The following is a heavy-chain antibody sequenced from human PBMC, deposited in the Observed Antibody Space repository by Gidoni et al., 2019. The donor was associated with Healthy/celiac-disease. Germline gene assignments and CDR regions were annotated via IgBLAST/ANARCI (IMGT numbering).Heavy chain of an antibody. J-gene: IGHJ6*02. Sequence: EVQLVESGGGLVKPGGSLRLSCAASGFTFSRYSLNWVRQAPGKGLEWVSSISSSSSYIYYADSVKGRFTISRDNAKNSLYLQMNSLRAEDTAVYYCARDRGGLMVPEYYYYGMDVWGQGTTVTVSS. CDR2: ISSSSSYI. CDR3: ARDRGGLMVPEYYYYGMDV. D-gene: IGHD2-8*01. CDR1: GFTFSRYS. V-gene: IGHV3-21*01.